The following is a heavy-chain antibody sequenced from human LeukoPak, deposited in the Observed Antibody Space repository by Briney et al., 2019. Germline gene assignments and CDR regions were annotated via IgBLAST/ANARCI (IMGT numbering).Heavy chain of an antibody. CDR2: IYYSGST. CDR3: ARESYSGRAHFDY. D-gene: IGHD5-12*01. V-gene: IGHV4-59*01. J-gene: IGHJ4*02. CDR1: DGFISNYY. Sequence: PSETLSLTWTVSDGFISNYYWSWIRQPPGKGLEWIGNIYYSGSTTYNPSLKSRLIISVDTSNNQFSLRLSSVTAADTAVYYCARESYSGRAHFDYWGQGTLVTVSS.